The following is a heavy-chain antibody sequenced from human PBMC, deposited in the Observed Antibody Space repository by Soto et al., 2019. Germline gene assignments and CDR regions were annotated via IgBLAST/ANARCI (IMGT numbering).Heavy chain of an antibody. J-gene: IGHJ4*02. V-gene: IGHV2-5*02. D-gene: IGHD3-16*01. Sequence: QITLKESGPTLVKPTQTLTLTCTFSGFSLSTSGVGVGWIRQPPGKALEWLALIYWDDDKRYSPSLKSRLTIIKGSSINPVVLTMTNMDPVDTATDYCALRRPMVLFLGELIWGQGTLVTVSS. CDR2: IYWDDDK. CDR3: ALRRPMVLFLGELI. CDR1: GFSLSTSGVG.